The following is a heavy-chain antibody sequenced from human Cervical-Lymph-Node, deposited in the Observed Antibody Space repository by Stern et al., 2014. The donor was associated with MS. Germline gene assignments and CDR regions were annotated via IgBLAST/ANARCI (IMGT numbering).Heavy chain of an antibody. CDR3: AHRDDWQLDFAY. D-gene: IGHD6-6*01. CDR1: GFSLTTNGVA. V-gene: IGHV2-5*02. J-gene: IGHJ4*02. Sequence: QITLKESGPTLVIPTQTLTLTCTFSGFSLTTNGVAVGWIRQPPGKALEWLALIYLDDDTRYSPSLKSRLTITKDTSKNQVLLTMTNVEPVDTATYYCAHRDDWQLDFAYWGQGILVTVSS. CDR2: IYLDDDT.